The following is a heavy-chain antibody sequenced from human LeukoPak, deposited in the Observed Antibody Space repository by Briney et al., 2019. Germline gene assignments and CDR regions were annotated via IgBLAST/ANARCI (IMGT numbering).Heavy chain of an antibody. Sequence: GGSLRLSCAASGFTFDDYGMSWVRQGPGKGLEWVSGINWNGGSIGYADSVKGRFTISRDNAKNSLYLQMNSLRAEDTALYYCAGDPTEGFEELLSPPDYWGQGTLVTVSS. J-gene: IGHJ4*02. CDR2: INWNGGSI. CDR1: GFTFDDYG. V-gene: IGHV3-20*04. D-gene: IGHD3-10*01. CDR3: AGDPTEGFEELLSPPDY.